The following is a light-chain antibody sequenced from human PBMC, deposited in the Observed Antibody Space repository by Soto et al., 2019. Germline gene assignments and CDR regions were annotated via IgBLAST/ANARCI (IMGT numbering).Light chain of an antibody. V-gene: IGKV1-39*01. Sequence: TQMTQSPSSLSASVGDIVTITCRASQSISSYLNWYQQKPGKAPKLLIYAASSLQSGVPSRFSGSGSGTDFTLTISSLQPEDFATYYCQQSYSTSWTFGQGTKVDI. J-gene: IGKJ1*01. CDR3: QQSYSTSWT. CDR1: QSISSY. CDR2: AAS.